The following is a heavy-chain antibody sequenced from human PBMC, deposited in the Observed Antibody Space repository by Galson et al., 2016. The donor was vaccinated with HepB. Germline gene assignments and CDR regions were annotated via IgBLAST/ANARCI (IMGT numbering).Heavy chain of an antibody. J-gene: IGHJ4*02. CDR3: AKDLRDGTYYLDY. D-gene: IGHD5-24*01. V-gene: IGHV3-23*01. CDR2: ISGSGAAT. CDR1: GFSFSTCA. Sequence: SLRLSCAASGFSFSTCAMTWVRQAPGKGLEWVAAISGSGAATYYADSVQARFSISRDNAKNTLDLQMSSLRVDDTAVYFCAKDLRDGTYYLDYWGQGTLGTVTA.